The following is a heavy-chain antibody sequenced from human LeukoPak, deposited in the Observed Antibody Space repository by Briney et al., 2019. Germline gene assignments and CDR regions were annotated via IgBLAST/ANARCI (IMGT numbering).Heavy chain of an antibody. J-gene: IGHJ4*02. V-gene: IGHV3-7*01. CDR1: GFTFSTYA. CDR2: INQDGSGR. CDR3: ARDPDYGDPGPFWDY. D-gene: IGHD4-17*01. Sequence: GGSLRLSCAASGFTFSTYAMSWVRQAPGKGLEWVANINQDGSGRYHVDSVKGRITISRDNAKNSLYLQMNGLRAEDTAVYYCARDPDYGDPGPFWDYWGQGTLVTVSS.